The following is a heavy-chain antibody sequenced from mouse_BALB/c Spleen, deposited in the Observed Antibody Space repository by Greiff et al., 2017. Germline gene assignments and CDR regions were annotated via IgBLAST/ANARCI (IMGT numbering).Heavy chain of an antibody. J-gene: IGHJ2*01. CDR3: ARGEVLLRRDYFDY. CDR1: GYTFTDYA. D-gene: IGHD1-1*01. Sequence: QVQLQQSGAELVRPGVSVKISCKGSGYTFTDYAMHWVKQSHAKSLEWIGVISTYYGDASYNQKFKGKATMTVDKSSSTAYMELARLTSEDSAIYYCARGEVLLRRDYFDYWGQGTTLTVSS. V-gene: IGHV1S137*01. CDR2: ISTYYGDA.